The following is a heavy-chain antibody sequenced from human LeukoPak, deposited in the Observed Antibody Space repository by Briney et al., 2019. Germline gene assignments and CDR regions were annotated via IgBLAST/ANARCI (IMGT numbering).Heavy chain of an antibody. CDR1: GGSISIYY. CDR3: ARDRELGY. D-gene: IGHD3-10*01. J-gene: IGHJ4*02. V-gene: IGHV4-59*01. CDR2: IYNSGST. Sequence: SETLSLTCAVYGGSISIYYWSWIRQPPGKGLEWIGYIYNSGSTNYNPSLKSRVTISVDTSKNQFSLKLTSVIAADTAVYYCARDRELGYWGQGTLVTVSS.